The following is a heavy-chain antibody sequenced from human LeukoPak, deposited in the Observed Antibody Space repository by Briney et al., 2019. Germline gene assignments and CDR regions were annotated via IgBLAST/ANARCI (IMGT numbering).Heavy chain of an antibody. D-gene: IGHD2-2*01. CDR1: GFTFSSYS. J-gene: IGHJ4*02. V-gene: IGHV3-9*01. CDR3: AKGYCSSTSCYSDY. Sequence: PGGSLRLSCAASGFTFSSYSMNWVRQAPGKGLEWVSGISWNSGTIGYADSVKGRFTISRDNAKNSLYLQMNSLRAEDTALYYCAKGYCSSTSCYSDYWGQGTLVTVSS. CDR2: ISWNSGTI.